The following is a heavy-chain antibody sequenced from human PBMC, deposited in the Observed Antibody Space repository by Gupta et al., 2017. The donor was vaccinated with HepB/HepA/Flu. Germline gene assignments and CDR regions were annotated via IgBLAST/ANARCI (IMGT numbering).Heavy chain of an antibody. Sequence: GLEWVALISYDGTDEYYVDSVKGRFTISRDNSRNKVYLRVNSLRAEDTAIYYCARADGSGSGYGVDVWGQGTTVTVSS. CDR2: ISYDGTDE. V-gene: IGHV3-30-3*01. D-gene: IGHD3-10*01. CDR3: ARADGSGSGYGVDV. J-gene: IGHJ6*02.